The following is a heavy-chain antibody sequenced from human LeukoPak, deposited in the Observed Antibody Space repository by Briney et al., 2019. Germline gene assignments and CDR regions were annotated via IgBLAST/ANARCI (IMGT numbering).Heavy chain of an antibody. D-gene: IGHD6-13*01. Sequence: ASVKVSCKASGYTFTDYYMHWVRQAPGQGLEWMGRIYPNSGGTKYAQKFQGRVTMTRDTSISTAYMELNRLTSDDTAVYYCAKCGDFIAASYNWFDPWGPGTLVTVSS. CDR3: AKCGDFIAASYNWFDP. CDR2: IYPNSGGT. J-gene: IGHJ5*02. V-gene: IGHV1-2*06. CDR1: GYTFTDYY.